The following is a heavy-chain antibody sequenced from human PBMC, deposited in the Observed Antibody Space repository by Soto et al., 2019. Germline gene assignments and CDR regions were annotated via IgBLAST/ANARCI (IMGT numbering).Heavy chain of an antibody. CDR3: ASKTKYCYDSSGYYFAGFDP. Sequence: QVQLQESGPGLVKPSGTLSLTCAVSGGSISSSNWWSWVRQPPGKALEWIGEIYHSGSTNYNPSLKSRVTISVDKSKNQFSLKLSSVTAADTAVYYCASKTKYCYDSSGYYFAGFDPWGQGTLVTVSS. CDR1: GGSISSSNW. CDR2: IYHSGST. J-gene: IGHJ5*02. V-gene: IGHV4-4*02. D-gene: IGHD3-22*01.